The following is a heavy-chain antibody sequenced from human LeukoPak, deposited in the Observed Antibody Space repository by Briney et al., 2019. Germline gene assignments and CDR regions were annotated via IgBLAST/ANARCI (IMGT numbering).Heavy chain of an antibody. D-gene: IGHD1-26*01. CDR1: GGSISSGGYY. CDR2: IYHSGST. CDR3: ASSIVGAIDY. V-gene: IGHV4-30-2*01. J-gene: IGHJ4*02. Sequence: SETLSLTCTVSGGSISSGGYYWSWIRQPPGKGLEWIGYIYHSGSTYYNPSLKSRVTISVDRSKNQFSLKLSSVTAADTAVYYCASSIVGAIDYWGQGTLVTVSS.